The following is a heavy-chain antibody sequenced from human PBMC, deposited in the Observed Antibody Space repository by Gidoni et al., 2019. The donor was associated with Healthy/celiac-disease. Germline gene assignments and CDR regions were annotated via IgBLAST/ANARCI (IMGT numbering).Heavy chain of an antibody. D-gene: IGHD3-3*01. CDR3: ARDIWDEWFWLRSRGGYGMDV. V-gene: IGHV3-21*01. CDR2: SSSSSSYI. Sequence: EVQLVESGGGLVKPGGSLRLSCAASGFTFSSYSMNWVRQAPGKGLEWVSSSSSSSSYIYYADSVKGRFTISRDNAKNSLYLQMNSLRAEDTAVYYCARDIWDEWFWLRSRGGYGMDVWGQGTTVTVSS. CDR1: GFTFSSYS. J-gene: IGHJ6*02.